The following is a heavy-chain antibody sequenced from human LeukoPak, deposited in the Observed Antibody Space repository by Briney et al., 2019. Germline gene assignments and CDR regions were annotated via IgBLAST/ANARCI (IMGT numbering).Heavy chain of an antibody. CDR3: ALQEGVRWEYFQH. Sequence: SVKVSCKASGGTFSSYAISWVRQAPGQGLEWMGGIIPIFGTANYAQKFQGRVTITADESTSTAYMELSSLRSENTAVYYCALQEGVRWEYFQHWGQGTLVTVSS. V-gene: IGHV1-69*01. CDR1: GGTFSSYA. D-gene: IGHD4-23*01. CDR2: IIPIFGTA. J-gene: IGHJ1*01.